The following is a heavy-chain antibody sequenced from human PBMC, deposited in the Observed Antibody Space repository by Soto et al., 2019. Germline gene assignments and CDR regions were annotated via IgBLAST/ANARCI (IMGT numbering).Heavy chain of an antibody. D-gene: IGHD3-10*01. CDR1: GYTFTSYG. J-gene: IGHJ3*02. CDR2: ISAYNGNT. V-gene: IGHV1-18*01. CDR3: ARGTSYMVRGVRDAFDI. Sequence: GASVKVSCKASGYTFTSYGISWVRQAPGQGLEWMGWISAYNGNTNYAQKLQGRVTMTTDTSTSTAYMELRSLRSDDTAVYYCARGTSYMVRGVRDAFDIWGQGTMVTVS.